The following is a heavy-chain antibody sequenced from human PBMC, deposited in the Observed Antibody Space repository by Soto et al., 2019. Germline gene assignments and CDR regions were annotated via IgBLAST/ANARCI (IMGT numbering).Heavy chain of an antibody. CDR1: GFSLSTVGVG. CDR2: LYWDDDK. D-gene: IGHD3-10*01. Sequence: QITLKESGPASLKPTQTLTLTCSFSGFSLSTVGVGVNWIRQPPGKALEWLALLYWDDDKRYSPSLKSRLTITKDPSKNQVVLTLTHMNPADTGTYFCARSVRGVTMDVWGQGTAVTVSS. J-gene: IGHJ6*02. V-gene: IGHV2-5*02. CDR3: ARSVRGVTMDV.